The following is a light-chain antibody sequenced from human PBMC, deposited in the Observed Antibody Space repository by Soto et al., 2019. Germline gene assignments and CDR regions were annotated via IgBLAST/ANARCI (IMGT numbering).Light chain of an antibody. CDR1: QSVSSN. CDR3: QRYNSWPPIT. J-gene: IGKJ4*01. V-gene: IGKV3D-15*01. Sequence: EIVMTQSPTILSVSPGERATLSCRASQSVSSNLAWYQQKPGQAPRLLIYGVYTRAPGIPARFSGSGSGTEFTLTISSLQSEDFAVYYCQRYNSWPPITFGGGTKVDIK. CDR2: GVY.